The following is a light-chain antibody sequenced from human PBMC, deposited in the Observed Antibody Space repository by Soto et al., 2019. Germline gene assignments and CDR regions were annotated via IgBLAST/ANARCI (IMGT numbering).Light chain of an antibody. CDR3: ASWDGTLDGSWV. V-gene: IGLV1-44*01. J-gene: IGLJ3*02. CDR2: YND. CDR1: SPNIGSNP. Sequence: HSVLTQPPSASGTPGQRVTISCSGSSPNIGSNPVSWYQQLPRTAPKLLIYYNDQRPSGVPDRFSGSKSGTSASLAISGLQSEDEADYYCASWDGTLDGSWVFGGGTKLTVL.